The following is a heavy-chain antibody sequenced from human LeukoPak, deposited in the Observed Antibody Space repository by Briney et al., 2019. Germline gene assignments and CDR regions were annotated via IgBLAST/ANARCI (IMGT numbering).Heavy chain of an antibody. J-gene: IGHJ4*02. D-gene: IGHD2-15*01. CDR3: ARDFEVGSGGSCYPTIDY. Sequence: PSETLSLTCTVSGGSISNYYWSWIRQPAGKGLEYIGRIYTSGNTNYNPSLKSRVIMSVDTSKNQFSLKLTSVTAADTAVYYCARDFEVGSGGSCYPTIDYWGQGTLVTVSS. V-gene: IGHV4-4*07. CDR2: IYTSGNT. CDR1: GGSISNYY.